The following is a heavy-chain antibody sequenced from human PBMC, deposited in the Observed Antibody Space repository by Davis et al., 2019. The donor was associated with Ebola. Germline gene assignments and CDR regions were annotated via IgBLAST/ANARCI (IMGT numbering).Heavy chain of an antibody. Sequence: ASVKVSCKASGYTFTSYGISWVRQAPGQGLEWMGWINPHNGNTNYAQNVQGRVTMTTDTSTSTAYMEVGSLRSDDTAVYYCASPPLGGYGDFFDYWGQGTLVAVSS. CDR1: GYTFTSYG. CDR2: INPHNGNT. CDR3: ASPPLGGYGDFFDY. D-gene: IGHD4-17*01. J-gene: IGHJ4*02. V-gene: IGHV1-18*04.